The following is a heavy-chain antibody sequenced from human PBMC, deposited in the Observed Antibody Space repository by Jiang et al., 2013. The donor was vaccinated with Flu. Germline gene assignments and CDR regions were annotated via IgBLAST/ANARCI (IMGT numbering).Heavy chain of an antibody. CDR1: GYTFTNYY. J-gene: IGHJ4*02. V-gene: IGHV1-46*03. CDR3: DREGRY. Sequence: SGAEVKKPEASVKVSCKPSGYTFTNYYIHWVRQAPGEGLEWIGMIDPSSDNTAYAQKFQARVTMTGDTSTSTVYMELSSLTSEDTAVYYCDREGRYWGQGTLVTVSS. D-gene: IGHD3-10*01. CDR2: IDPSSDNT.